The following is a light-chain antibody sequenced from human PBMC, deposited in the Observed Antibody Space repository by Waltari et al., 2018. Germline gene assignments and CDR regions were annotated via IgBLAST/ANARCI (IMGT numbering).Light chain of an antibody. CDR3: QQYNTWPRT. Sequence: EVVMTQSPATLSVSPGERATLPCRASHSIGSNLPWYQQKPGQTPRLLIYGASTRATGVPARFSGSGAGREFTLTISSLQSEDSVFYYCQQYNTWPRTFGPGTKVDIK. CDR1: HSIGSN. J-gene: IGKJ3*01. V-gene: IGKV3-15*01. CDR2: GAS.